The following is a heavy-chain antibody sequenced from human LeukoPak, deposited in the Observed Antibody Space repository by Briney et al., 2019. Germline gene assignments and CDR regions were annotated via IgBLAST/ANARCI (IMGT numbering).Heavy chain of an antibody. J-gene: IGHJ4*02. CDR3: ASTYGSGSYYNFAFDY. CDR1: GGSFIDYY. CDR2: INHSGST. Sequence: SETLSLTCAVYGGSFIDYYWSWIRQPPGKGLEWIGEINHSGSTNYSPSLKSRVTISVDTSKNQFSLKLTSVTAADTAVYYCASTYGSGSYYNFAFDYWGQGTLVTVSS. V-gene: IGHV4-34*01. D-gene: IGHD3-10*01.